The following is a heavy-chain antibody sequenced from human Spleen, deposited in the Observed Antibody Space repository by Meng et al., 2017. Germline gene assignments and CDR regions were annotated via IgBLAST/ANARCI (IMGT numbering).Heavy chain of an antibody. D-gene: IGHD4-11*01. J-gene: IGHJ4*02. Sequence: QELLQPWGGGLLKRSETRPPTCVAAGGSFRDYYRSWIRQPPGKGLEWIGEINHSGSTNYNPSLESRATISVDTSQNNLSLKLSSVTAADSAVYYCARGPTTMAHDFDYWGQGTLVTVSS. CDR2: INHSGST. CDR3: ARGPTTMAHDFDY. V-gene: IGHV4-34*01. CDR1: GGSFRDYY.